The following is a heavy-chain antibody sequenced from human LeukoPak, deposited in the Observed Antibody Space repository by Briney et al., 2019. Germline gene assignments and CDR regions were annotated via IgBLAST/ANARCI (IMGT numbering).Heavy chain of an antibody. J-gene: IGHJ4*02. CDR3: AKDQRWESPHYLDS. V-gene: IGHV3-48*02. CDR2: IRSSSSTI. CDR1: GFTFSSYS. D-gene: IGHD1-26*01. Sequence: GGSLRLSCAASGFTFSSYSMNWVRQAPGKGPEWVSYIRSSSSTIFYAESVKGRFTIFRDNAKNTLYVQMNSLRDEDTALYYCAKDQRWESPHYLDSWGQGTLVTVPS.